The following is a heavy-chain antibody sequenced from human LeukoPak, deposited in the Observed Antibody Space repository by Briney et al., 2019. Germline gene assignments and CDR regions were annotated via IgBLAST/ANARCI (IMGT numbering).Heavy chain of an antibody. J-gene: IGHJ4*02. CDR3: AKSRSDILTGYYGPFDY. V-gene: IGHV3-30*18. D-gene: IGHD3-9*01. Sequence: GRSLRLSCAASGFTFSSYGMHWVRQAPGKGLEWVAVISYDGSNKCYADSVKGRFTISRDNSKNTLYLQMNSLRAEDTAVYYCAKSRSDILTGYYGPFDYWGQGTLVTVSS. CDR1: GFTFSSYG. CDR2: ISYDGSNK.